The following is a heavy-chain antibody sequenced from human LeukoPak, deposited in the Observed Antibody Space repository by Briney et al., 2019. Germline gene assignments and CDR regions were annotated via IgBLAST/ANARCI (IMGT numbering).Heavy chain of an antibody. CDR2: ISAYNGNT. J-gene: IGHJ4*02. V-gene: IGHV1-18*01. CDR3: AGDEVGATHFDY. D-gene: IGHD1-26*01. Sequence: GASVKVSCKASGYTFTSYGISWVRQAPGQGLEWMGWISAYNGNTNYAQKLQGRVTMTTDTSTSTAYMKLRSLRSDDTAVYYCAGDEVGATHFDYWGQGTLVTVSS. CDR1: GYTFTSYG.